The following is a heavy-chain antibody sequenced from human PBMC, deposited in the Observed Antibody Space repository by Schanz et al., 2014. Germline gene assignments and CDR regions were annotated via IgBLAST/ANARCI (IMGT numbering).Heavy chain of an antibody. D-gene: IGHD2-15*01. Sequence: EVKMVESGGGLVQPGGSLRLSCAASGFTFSSYSMNWVRQAPGKGLEWVSYISSSSSTRYYADSVKGRFTISRDNAKNSLFLQMNSLRAEDTAVYYCARDFLLEQLGYSHYYYAMDVWGQGTTVTVSS. CDR3: ARDFLLEQLGYSHYYYAMDV. CDR2: ISSSSSTR. V-gene: IGHV3-48*01. J-gene: IGHJ6*02. CDR1: GFTFSSYS.